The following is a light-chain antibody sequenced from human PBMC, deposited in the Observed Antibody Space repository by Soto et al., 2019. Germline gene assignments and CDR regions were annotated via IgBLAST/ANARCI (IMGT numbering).Light chain of an antibody. Sequence: DIVMTQSPDSLAVSLGERATINCKSSQSVLYSSNNKNYLAWYQQKPGQPPKLLIYWASTRESGVPDRFSGSGSGTDSTLTISSLQAEDVAVYYCQQYYNTPQNFGQGTKVEIK. J-gene: IGKJ1*01. CDR3: QQYYNTPQN. CDR2: WAS. CDR1: QSVLYSSNNKNY. V-gene: IGKV4-1*01.